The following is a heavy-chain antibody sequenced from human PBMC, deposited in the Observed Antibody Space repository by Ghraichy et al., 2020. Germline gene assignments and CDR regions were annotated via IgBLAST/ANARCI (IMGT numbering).Heavy chain of an antibody. D-gene: IGHD3-10*01. CDR1: GFTFNNYA. V-gene: IGHV3-23*01. CDR2: IFGGGHNP. Sequence: GGSLRLSCAASGFTFNNYAMSWVRQAPGKGLEWVSIIFGGGHNPYYADSVKGRFTISRDNSKNALYLQMDSLLASDTAVDYFAKNPGHPLSSYHFDYWGQGTRVTVSS. J-gene: IGHJ4*02. CDR3: AKNPGHPLSSYHFDY.